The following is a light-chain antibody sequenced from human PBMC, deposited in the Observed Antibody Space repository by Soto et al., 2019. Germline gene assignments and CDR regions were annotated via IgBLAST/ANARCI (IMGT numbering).Light chain of an antibody. CDR2: AAS. Sequence: DIQMTQSPSTLSASVGDRVTITCRASQSISSWLAWYQQKPGKAPKLLIYAASSLQSGVPSRFSGSGSETDFTLTISSLQPEDFATYSCQQSYSIRWKCGQGTKVDIK. V-gene: IGKV1-39*01. CDR1: QSISSW. J-gene: IGKJ1*01. CDR3: QQSYSIRWK.